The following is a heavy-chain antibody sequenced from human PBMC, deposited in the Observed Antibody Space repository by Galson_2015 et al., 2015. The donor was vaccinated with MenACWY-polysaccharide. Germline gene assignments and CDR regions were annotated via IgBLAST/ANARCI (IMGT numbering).Heavy chain of an antibody. CDR3: ARAYCDRTTSYGMDV. V-gene: IGHV3-30-3*01. CDR1: GFTFSSYA. J-gene: IGHJ6*02. CDR2: ISYDGSNK. D-gene: IGHD2/OR15-2a*01. Sequence: SLRLSCAASGFTFSSYAIHWVRQAPGKGLEWVAVISYDGSNKYYADSLKGRFTISRDNSKNMLYLQMNSLRAEDTAVYYCARAYCDRTTSYGMDVWGHGTTVTVSS.